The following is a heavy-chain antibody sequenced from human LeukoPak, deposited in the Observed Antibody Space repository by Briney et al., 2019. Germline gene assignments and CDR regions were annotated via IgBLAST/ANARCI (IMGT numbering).Heavy chain of an antibody. CDR1: GFTFSSYS. J-gene: IGHJ4*02. CDR2: ISSSSSYI. Sequence: PGGSLRLSCAASGFTFSSYSMNWVRQAPGKGLEWVSAISSSSSYIYYADSVKGRFTISRDNAENSLYLQMNSLRVEDTAVYYCARAPTVLVGYCSSSSCQADYWGQGTLVTVSS. D-gene: IGHD2-2*01. CDR3: ARAPTVLVGYCSSSSCQADY. V-gene: IGHV3-21*01.